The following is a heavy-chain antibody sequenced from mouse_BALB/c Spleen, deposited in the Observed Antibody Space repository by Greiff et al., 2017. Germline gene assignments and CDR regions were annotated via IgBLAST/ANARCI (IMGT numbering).Heavy chain of an antibody. J-gene: IGHJ2*01. CDR3: ARAGHYFDY. CDR1: GFTFSSFG. CDR2: ISSGSSTI. V-gene: IGHV5-17*02. Sequence: EVMLVESGGGLVQPGGSRKLSCAASGFTFSSFGMHWVRQAPEKGLEWVAYISSGSSTIYYADTVKGRFTISRDNPKNTLFLQMTSLRSEDTAMYYCARAGHYFDYWGQGTTLTVSS.